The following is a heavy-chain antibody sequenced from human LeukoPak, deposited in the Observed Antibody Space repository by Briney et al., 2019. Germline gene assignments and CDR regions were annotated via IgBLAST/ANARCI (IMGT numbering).Heavy chain of an antibody. V-gene: IGHV3-48*01. CDR3: ARGSTYYDSSGQVPFDY. CDR2: ISGSSSTI. Sequence: GGSLGLSCAASGFTFNSYAMNWVRQAPGKGLEWGSYISGSSSTIYYADSVKGRFTISRDNGKNTLYLQMNSLRAEDTAVYYCARGSTYYDSSGQVPFDYWGQGTLVTVSS. CDR1: GFTFNSYA. J-gene: IGHJ4*02. D-gene: IGHD3-22*01.